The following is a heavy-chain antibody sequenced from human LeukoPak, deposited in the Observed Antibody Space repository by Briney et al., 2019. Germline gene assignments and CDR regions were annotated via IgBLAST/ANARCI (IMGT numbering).Heavy chain of an antibody. CDR1: GGSISSGSYY. CDR2: IYTSGST. Sequence: PSETLSLTCTVSGGSISSGSYYWSWIRQPAGKGLEWIGRIYTSGSTNYNPSLKSRVTISVDTSKNQFSLKLSSVTAADTAVYYCARDGGWSTDYAFDIWGQGTMVTVSS. D-gene: IGHD2-8*02. J-gene: IGHJ3*02. CDR3: ARDGGWSTDYAFDI. V-gene: IGHV4-61*02.